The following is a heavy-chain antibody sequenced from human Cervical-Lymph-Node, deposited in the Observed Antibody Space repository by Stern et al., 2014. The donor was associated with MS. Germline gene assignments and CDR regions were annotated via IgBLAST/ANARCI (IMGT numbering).Heavy chain of an antibody. CDR2: ISSSSSYI. CDR1: GFTFSSYS. D-gene: IGHD3-22*01. Sequence: EVQLVESGGGLVKPGGPLRLSCAASGFTFSSYSMNWVRQAPGKGLEWVSSISSSSSYIYYADSVKGRFSISRDNAKNSLYLQINSLRAEDTAVYYCASRYYDSSGFDYWGQGTLVTVSS. CDR3: ASRYYDSSGFDY. J-gene: IGHJ4*02. V-gene: IGHV3-21*01.